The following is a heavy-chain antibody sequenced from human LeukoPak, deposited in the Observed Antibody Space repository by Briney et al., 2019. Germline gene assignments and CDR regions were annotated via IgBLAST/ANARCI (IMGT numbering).Heavy chain of an antibody. CDR2: LSHAETTQ. J-gene: IGHJ5*02. CDR1: GFTFTSYG. V-gene: IGHV3-30*03. Sequence: GESLRLSCEVSGFTFTSYGMHWVRQAPGKGLEWVAWLSHAETTQHYADSVKGRFTILKDSSEKTLYLQMNGLRADDTAAYFCARGRSGYISAYESWGQGTLVIVSS. D-gene: IGHD5-12*01. CDR3: ARGRSGYISAYES.